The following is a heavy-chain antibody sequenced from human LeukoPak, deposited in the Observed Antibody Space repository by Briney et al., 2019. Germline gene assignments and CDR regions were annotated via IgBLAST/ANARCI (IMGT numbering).Heavy chain of an antibody. CDR3: ARVRILTGRDAFDI. V-gene: IGHV4-4*02. CDR1: GGSISSSNW. Sequence: SETLSLTCAVSGGSISSSNWWSWVRQPPGKGLEWIGEIYHSGSTNYNPSLKSRVTISVDKSKNQFSLKLSSVTAADTAVYYCARVRILTGRDAFDIWGQGTMVTVSS. J-gene: IGHJ3*02. CDR2: IYHSGST. D-gene: IGHD3-9*01.